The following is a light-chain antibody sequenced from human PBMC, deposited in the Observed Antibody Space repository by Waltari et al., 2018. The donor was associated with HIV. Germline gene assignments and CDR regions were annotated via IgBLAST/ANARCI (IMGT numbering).Light chain of an antibody. CDR3: QSYDSSLSGWV. CDR1: SSNIAAGHD. Sequence: QSVLTQPPSVSGAPAQRVTISCTGSSSNIAAGHDVKWYQQLPGTAPKLLIYGNSNRPSGVPDRFSGSKSGTSASLAITGLQAEDEADYYCQSYDSSLSGWVFGGGTKLTVL. J-gene: IGLJ3*02. V-gene: IGLV1-40*01. CDR2: GNS.